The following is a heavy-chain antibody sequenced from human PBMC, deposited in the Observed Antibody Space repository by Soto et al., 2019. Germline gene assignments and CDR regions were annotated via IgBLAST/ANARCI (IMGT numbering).Heavy chain of an antibody. CDR2: SRNKARGYTT. CDR3: VRDDSRGDPSAFDL. Sequence: EVQLVESGGGLVQPGGSLRLSCAASGFTFSDHHIDWVRQAPGKGQEWVGRSRNKARGYTTEYAPSVKGRFTISRDDSRSSVFLEMYSLKIDDTAMYYCVRDDSRGDPSAFDLWGQGTMVTVSS. D-gene: IGHD3-10*01. V-gene: IGHV3-72*01. J-gene: IGHJ3*01. CDR1: GFTFSDHH.